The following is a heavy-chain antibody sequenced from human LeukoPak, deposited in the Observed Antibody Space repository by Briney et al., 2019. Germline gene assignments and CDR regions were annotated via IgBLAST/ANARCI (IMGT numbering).Heavy chain of an antibody. J-gene: IGHJ4*02. Sequence: PGGSLRLSCAASGFTFSSYWMHWVRQVRGKGLVWVSRINSDGSSRSYADSVEGRFTISRDNAKNTLYLQMSSLRAEDTAVYYCARGIRSTIVVPDYWGQGTLVTVSS. CDR3: ARGIRSTIVVPDY. D-gene: IGHD1-26*01. CDR2: INSDGSSR. CDR1: GFTFSSYW. V-gene: IGHV3-74*01.